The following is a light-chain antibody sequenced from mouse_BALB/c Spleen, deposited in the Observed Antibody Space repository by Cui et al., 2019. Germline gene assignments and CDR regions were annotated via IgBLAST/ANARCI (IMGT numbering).Light chain of an antibody. J-gene: IGKJ2*01. CDR3: QQHYSMYT. CDR2: SAS. CDR1: QDVSTA. Sequence: DIVMTQSHKFMSTSVGDRVSTTCTARQDVSTAVAWYQQKPGQSKKLLIYSASYRYTGVPDRCTGRGSGTDFTFTISSVQAEDLAVYYCQQHYSMYTFGGGTKLEIK. V-gene: IGKV6-17*01.